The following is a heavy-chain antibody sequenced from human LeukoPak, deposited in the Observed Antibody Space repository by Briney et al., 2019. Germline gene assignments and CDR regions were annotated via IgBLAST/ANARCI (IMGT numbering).Heavy chain of an antibody. D-gene: IGHD3-22*01. CDR1: GFTVSTNY. Sequence: GGSLRLSCAASGFTVSTNYMSWVRQAPGKGLEWVSIIYSAGDTHYSDSVKGRFTISRDNSKNTLYLQMNSMRAEDTAVYCCVRDPVNSYDRSGYSDYWGQGTLVTVSS. V-gene: IGHV3-66*01. CDR3: VRDPVNSYDRSGYSDY. CDR2: IYSAGDT. J-gene: IGHJ4*02.